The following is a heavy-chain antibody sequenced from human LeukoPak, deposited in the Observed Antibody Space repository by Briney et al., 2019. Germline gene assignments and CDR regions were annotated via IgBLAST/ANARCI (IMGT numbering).Heavy chain of an antibody. D-gene: IGHD5-18*01. V-gene: IGHV4-34*01. CDR2: INHSGST. CDR3: ARHRNVGTAMGR. J-gene: IGHJ4*02. Sequence: SETLSLTCAAYGGSFSGYYWSWIRQPPGKGLEWIGEINHSGSTNYNPSLKSRVTISVDTSKNQFSLKLSSVTAADTAVYYCARHRNVGTAMGRWGQGTLVTVSS. CDR1: GGSFSGYY.